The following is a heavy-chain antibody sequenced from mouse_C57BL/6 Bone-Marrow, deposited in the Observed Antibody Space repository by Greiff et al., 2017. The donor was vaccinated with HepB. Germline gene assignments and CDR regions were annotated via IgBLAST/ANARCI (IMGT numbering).Heavy chain of an antibody. D-gene: IGHD1-1*01. V-gene: IGHV1-81*01. Sequence: QVQLKESGAELARPGASVKLSCKASGYTFTSYGISWVKQRTGQGLEWIGEIYPRSGNTYYNEKFKGKATLTADKSSSTAYMELRSLTSEDSAVYFCARVWGLRYYFDDWGQGTTLTVSS. CDR3: ARVWGLRYYFDD. CDR2: IYPRSGNT. CDR1: GYTFTSYG. J-gene: IGHJ2*01.